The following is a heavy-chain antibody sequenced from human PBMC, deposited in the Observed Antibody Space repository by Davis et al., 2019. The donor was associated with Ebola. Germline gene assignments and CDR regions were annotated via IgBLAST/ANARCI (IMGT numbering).Heavy chain of an antibody. CDR2: ISSSGSTI. V-gene: IGHV3-48*03. D-gene: IGHD3-16*01. CDR3: AREEVLSGFNYYYYGMDV. J-gene: IGHJ6*02. CDR1: GFTFSSYE. Sequence: GGSLRLSCAASGFTFSSYEMNWVRQAPGKGLEWVSYISSSGSTIYYADSVKGRFTISRDNAKNSLYLQMNSLRAEDTAVYYCAREEVLSGFNYYYYGMDVWGQGTTVTVSS.